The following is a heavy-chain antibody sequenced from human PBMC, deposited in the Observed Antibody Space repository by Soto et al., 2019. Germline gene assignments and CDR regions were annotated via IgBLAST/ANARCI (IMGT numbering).Heavy chain of an antibody. Sequence: QVRLQESGPGLVKPSGTLSLTCAVSGGSISSSNWWSWVRQPPGKGLEWIGEIYHSGSTNYNPSLKSRVTISVDKSKNQFSLKLSSVTAADTAVYYCARTYYYDSSGYPLDYWGQGTLVTVSS. CDR3: ARTYYYDSSGYPLDY. V-gene: IGHV4-4*02. D-gene: IGHD3-22*01. J-gene: IGHJ4*02. CDR2: IYHSGST. CDR1: GGSISSSNW.